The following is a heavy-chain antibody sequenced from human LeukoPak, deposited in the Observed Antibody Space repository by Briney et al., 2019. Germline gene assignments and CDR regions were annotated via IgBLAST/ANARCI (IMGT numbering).Heavy chain of an antibody. CDR3: ARDLGQYYDTSDNWFDP. J-gene: IGHJ5*02. CDR2: ISGSGGST. Sequence: GGTLKLSCAASGFTFSSYGMSWVRQAPGKGLEWVSAISGSGGSTYYADSVKGRFTISRDNAKNTLNLQMNSLRAEDTAVYYCARDLGQYYDTSDNWFDPWGQGTLVTVSS. CDR1: GFTFSSYG. D-gene: IGHD3-22*01. V-gene: IGHV3-23*01.